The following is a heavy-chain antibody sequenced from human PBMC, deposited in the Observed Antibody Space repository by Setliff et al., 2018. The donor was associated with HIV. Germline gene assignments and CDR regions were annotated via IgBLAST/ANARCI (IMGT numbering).Heavy chain of an antibody. V-gene: IGHV4-31*03. D-gene: IGHD2-15*01. J-gene: IGHJ3*02. CDR2: IYNSGGT. CDR3: ARVDRVESAFDI. CDR1: GGSISTGGYY. Sequence: PSETLSLTCTVSGGSISTGGYYWSWIRQHPGKGLEWIGYIYNSGGTYYNPSLKSRITMSIDTSKNQFSLKLSSATAADTAIYYCARVDRVESAFDIWGQGAMVTVSS.